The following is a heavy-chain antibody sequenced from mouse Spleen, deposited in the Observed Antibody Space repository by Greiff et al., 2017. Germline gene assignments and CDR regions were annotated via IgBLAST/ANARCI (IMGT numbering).Heavy chain of an antibody. Sequence: VKVVESGAELVKPGASVKISCKASGYAFSSYWMNWVKQRPGKGLEWIGQIYPGDGDTNYNGKFKGKATLTADKSSSTAYMQLSSLTSEDSAVYFCARYGGNHWYFDVWGAGTTVTVSS. V-gene: IGHV1-80*01. D-gene: IGHD2-1*01. CDR1: GYAFSSYW. CDR3: ARYGGNHWYFDV. CDR2: IYPGDGDT. J-gene: IGHJ1*01.